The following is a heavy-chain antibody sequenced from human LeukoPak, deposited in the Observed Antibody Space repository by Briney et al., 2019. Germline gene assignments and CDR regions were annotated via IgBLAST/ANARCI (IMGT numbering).Heavy chain of an antibody. D-gene: IGHD2-21*01. Sequence: PGGSLRLSCAASGFTFSSYAMSWVRQAPGKGLEWVSAISGSGVSTYYADSVKGRFTISRDNSKNTLYLQMNSLRAEDTAVYYCAKGKVNHDGALDAWGQGTLVTVSS. J-gene: IGHJ3*01. CDR1: GFTFSSYA. V-gene: IGHV3-23*01. CDR2: ISGSGVST. CDR3: AKGKVNHDGALDA.